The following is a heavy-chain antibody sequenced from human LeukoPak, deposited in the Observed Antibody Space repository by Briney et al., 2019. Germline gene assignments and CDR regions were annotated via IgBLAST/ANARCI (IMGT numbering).Heavy chain of an antibody. Sequence: SQTLSLTCTVSGGSISSGDYYWSWIRQPPGKGLEWIGYIYYSGSTYYNPSLKSRVTISLDTSKNQFSLKLSSVTAADTAVYYCARRPKTYYDSSGYYHWGQGTLVTVSS. CDR3: ARRPKTYYDSSGYYH. CDR1: GGSISSGDYY. V-gene: IGHV4-30-4*01. CDR2: IYYSGST. D-gene: IGHD3-22*01. J-gene: IGHJ5*02.